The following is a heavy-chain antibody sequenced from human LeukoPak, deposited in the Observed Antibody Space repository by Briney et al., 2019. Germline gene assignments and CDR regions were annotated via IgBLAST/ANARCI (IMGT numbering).Heavy chain of an antibody. CDR2: ISGSGGST. CDR3: AKGKVRGVITPGAFDI. V-gene: IGHV3-23*01. J-gene: IGHJ3*02. Sequence: GGSLRLSCAASGFTFSSYAMSWVRQAPGKGLEWVSAISGSGGSTYYADSVKGRFTISRDNSKNTLYLQMNSLRAEDTAVYYCAKGKVRGVITPGAFDIWGQGTMVTVSS. CDR1: GFTFSSYA. D-gene: IGHD3-10*01.